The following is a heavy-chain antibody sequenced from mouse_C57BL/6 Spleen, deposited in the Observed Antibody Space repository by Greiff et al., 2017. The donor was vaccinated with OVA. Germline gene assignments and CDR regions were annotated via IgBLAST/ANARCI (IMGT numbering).Heavy chain of an antibody. D-gene: IGHD4-1*01. V-gene: IGHV5-16*01. CDR2: INYDGSST. CDR1: GFTFSDYY. CDR3: AREMLGSFAY. J-gene: IGHJ3*01. Sequence: EVKLVESEGGLVQPGSSMKLSCTASGFTFSDYYMAWVRQVPEKGLEWVANINYDGSSTYYLDSLKSRFIISRDNAKNILYLQMSSLKSEDTATYYCAREMLGSFAYWGQGTLVTVSA.